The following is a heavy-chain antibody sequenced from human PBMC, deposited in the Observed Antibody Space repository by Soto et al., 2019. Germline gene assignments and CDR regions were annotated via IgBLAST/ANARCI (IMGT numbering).Heavy chain of an antibody. CDR3: ARGVGQFDFWSGFTFDP. CDR2: ISRSGSPI. J-gene: IGHJ5*02. CDR1: GFIFSSYE. D-gene: IGHD3-3*01. V-gene: IGHV3-48*03. Sequence: GGSLRLSCAASGFIFSSYEMNWVRQAPGRGLEWVSYISRSGSPIYYADSVKGRFTISRDNAKNSLYLQMNSLRAEDTAIYYCARGVGQFDFWSGFTFDPWGQGALVTVSS.